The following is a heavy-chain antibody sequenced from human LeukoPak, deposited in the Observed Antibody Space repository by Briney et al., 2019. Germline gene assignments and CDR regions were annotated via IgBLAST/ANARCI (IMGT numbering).Heavy chain of an antibody. Sequence: GGSLRLSCAASGVTFSSYSMNWVRQAPGKGLEWVSSISSSSSYIYYADSVKGRFTISRDNAKNSLYLQMNSLRAEDTAVYYCARVVEGGDIVVVPEWFDPWGQGTLVTVSS. CDR1: GVTFSSYS. CDR2: ISSSSSYI. V-gene: IGHV3-21*01. D-gene: IGHD2-2*01. CDR3: ARVVEGGDIVVVPEWFDP. J-gene: IGHJ5*02.